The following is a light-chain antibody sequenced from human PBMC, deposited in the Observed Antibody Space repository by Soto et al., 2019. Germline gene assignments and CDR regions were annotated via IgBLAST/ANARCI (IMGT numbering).Light chain of an antibody. Sequence: QSVLTQPASVSGSPGQSITISCTGTSGDVGGYELVSWYQQHPGKTPKLMVYEVSKRPSGVSNRFSGSKSGNTASLTVAGLQAEDEADYYCCSYTTSSTVIFGGGTKLTVL. CDR2: EVS. CDR3: CSYTTSSTVI. V-gene: IGLV2-23*02. CDR1: SGDVGGYEL. J-gene: IGLJ2*01.